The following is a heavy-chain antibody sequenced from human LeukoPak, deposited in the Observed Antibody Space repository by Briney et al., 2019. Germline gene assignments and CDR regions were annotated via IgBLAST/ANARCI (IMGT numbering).Heavy chain of an antibody. CDR1: GYTFTSYY. J-gene: IGHJ4*02. CDR3: ARDARIAAAATIIDY. CDR2: INPSGGST. V-gene: IGHV1-46*01. D-gene: IGHD6-13*01. Sequence: ASVKVSCKASGYTFTSYYMHWVRQAPGQGLEWMGIINPSGGSTTYAQKFQGRVTMTRDTSTTTVYMELSSLRPEDTAVHYCARDARIAAAATIIDYWGQGTLVAVSS.